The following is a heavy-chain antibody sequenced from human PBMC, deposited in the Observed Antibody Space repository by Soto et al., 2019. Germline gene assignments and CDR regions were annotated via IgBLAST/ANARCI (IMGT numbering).Heavy chain of an antibody. CDR1: GGSISGGDFY. V-gene: IGHV4-31*03. D-gene: IGHD2-8*02. Sequence: SETLSLTCTVSGGSISGGDFYWSWIRQLPGKGLEWIGYIYYSGATYYNPSLKGRVTISVDTSKNQFSLKLSSVTVADTAVYYCARLGFRVAAGGSSRLWWFDPWGQGTLVTVSS. J-gene: IGHJ5*02. CDR2: IYYSGAT. CDR3: ARLGFRVAAGGSSRLWWFDP.